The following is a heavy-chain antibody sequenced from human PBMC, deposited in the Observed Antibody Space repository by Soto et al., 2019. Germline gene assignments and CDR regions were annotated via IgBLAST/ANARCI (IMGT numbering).Heavy chain of an antibody. CDR2: IFSNDEK. Sequence: QVTLKESGPVLVKPTETLTLTCTVSGFSLSNARMGVSWIRQPPGKALEWLAHIFSNDEKSYSTSLKSRLTISKDXXKXQAXLTMTNMDPVDTATYYCARILARDFDWLLSYYFDYWGQGTLVTVSS. V-gene: IGHV2-26*01. D-gene: IGHD3-9*01. CDR1: GFSLSNARMG. J-gene: IGHJ4*02. CDR3: ARILARDFDWLLSYYFDY.